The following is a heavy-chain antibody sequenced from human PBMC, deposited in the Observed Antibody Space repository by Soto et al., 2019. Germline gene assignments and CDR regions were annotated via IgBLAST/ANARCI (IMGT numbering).Heavy chain of an antibody. Sequence: GGSLRLSCAASGFTFSSYAMSWVRQAPGKGLEWVSAISGSGGSTYYADSVKGRFTISRDNSKNTLYLQMNSLRAEDTAVYYCANSQNYDFWSGSYPSIDYYYGMDVWGQGTTVTVSS. V-gene: IGHV3-23*01. D-gene: IGHD3-3*01. CDR1: GFTFSSYA. J-gene: IGHJ6*02. CDR3: ANSQNYDFWSGSYPSIDYYYGMDV. CDR2: ISGSGGST.